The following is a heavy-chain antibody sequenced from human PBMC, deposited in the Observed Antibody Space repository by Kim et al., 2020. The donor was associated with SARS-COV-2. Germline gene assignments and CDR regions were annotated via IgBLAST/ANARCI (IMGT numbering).Heavy chain of an antibody. CDR2: ISYDGTNK. J-gene: IGHJ4*02. Sequence: GGSLRLSCAASGFTFSTYGMHWVRQAPGKGLEWVAVISYDGTNKYYGDSVKGRFTMSRDNFKNTVYLQMNSLRAEDTAIYYCAKDRGANYRRFFSVDGYWGRGTLVTVSS. V-gene: IGHV3-30*18. D-gene: IGHD3-16*02. CDR3: AKDRGANYRRFFSVDGY. CDR1: GFTFSTYG.